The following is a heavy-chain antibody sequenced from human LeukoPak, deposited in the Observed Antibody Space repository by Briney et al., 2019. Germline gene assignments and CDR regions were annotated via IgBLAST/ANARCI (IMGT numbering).Heavy chain of an antibody. J-gene: IGHJ5*02. CDR3: ARQRSMVVGSFDP. CDR1: GGSISSYY. CDR2: IYYSGST. V-gene: IGHV4-59*08. D-gene: IGHD3-10*01. Sequence: PSETLSLTCTVSGGSISSYYWSWIRQPPGKGLEWIGYIYYSGSTNYNPSLKSRVTISVDTSKNQFSLKLSSVTAADTAVYYCARQRSMVVGSFDPWGQGTLVTVSS.